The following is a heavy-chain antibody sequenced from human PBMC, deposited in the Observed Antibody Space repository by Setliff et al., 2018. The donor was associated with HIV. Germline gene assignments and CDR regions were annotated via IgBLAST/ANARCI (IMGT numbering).Heavy chain of an antibody. CDR3: ARTSPLYSRTFDAFDI. J-gene: IGHJ3*02. CDR1: GYTFTYYG. V-gene: IGHV1-18*01. CDR2: ISGYNGNT. Sequence: GASVKVSCKASGYTFTYYGISWVRQAPGQGLEWMGWISGYNGNTNFAQKLQGRVTLTTDTSTSTAYRELRRLRHDDTAVYYCARTSPLYSRTFDAFDIWGQGTMVTVSS. D-gene: IGHD6-13*01.